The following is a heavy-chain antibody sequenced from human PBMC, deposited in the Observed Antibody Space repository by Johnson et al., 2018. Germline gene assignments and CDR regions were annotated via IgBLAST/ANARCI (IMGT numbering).Heavy chain of an antibody. D-gene: IGHD1-26*01. CDR2: IWYDGSNK. J-gene: IGHJ3*01. Sequence: QVQLVQSGGGAVQPGSSLRLSCTASGFVFNSHGMHWVRQAPGKGPEWVASIWYDGSNKYYADSVQGRFTISRDNSKNTLYLQMNSLKVGDTAVYYCARRPQPERPPGGPYFDFWGQGTMVAVSS. CDR3: ARRPQPERPPGGPYFDF. V-gene: IGHV3-33*01. CDR1: GFVFNSHG.